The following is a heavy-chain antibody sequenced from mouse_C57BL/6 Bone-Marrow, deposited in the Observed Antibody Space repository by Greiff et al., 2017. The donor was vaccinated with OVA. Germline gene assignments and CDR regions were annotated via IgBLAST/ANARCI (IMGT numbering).Heavy chain of an antibody. J-gene: IGHJ4*01. D-gene: IGHD1-1*01. CDR2: IDPANDNT. V-gene: IGHV14-3*01. CDR3: ARGNFGSSFYAMDY. CDR1: GFNIKNTY. Sequence: EVMLVESVAELVRPGASVKLSCTASGFNIKNTYMPWVKQRPEQGLAWIGRIDPANDNTKYAPKFQGKATMTADTSSNTAYLQLSSLSSEDTAVYCCARGNFGSSFYAMDYWGQGTSVTVSS.